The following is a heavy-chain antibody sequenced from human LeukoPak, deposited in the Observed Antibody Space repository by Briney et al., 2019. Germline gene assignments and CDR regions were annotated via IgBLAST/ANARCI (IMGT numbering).Heavy chain of an antibody. Sequence: PSETLSLTCTVSGGSISSSSYYWGWIRQPPGKGLEWIGYIYHSGSTYYNPSLKSRVTISLDRSKNQFSLKLSSVTAADTAVYYCARVDGRFDPWGQGTLVTVSS. CDR3: ARVDGRFDP. D-gene: IGHD4-17*01. CDR1: GGSISSSSYY. CDR2: IYHSGST. V-gene: IGHV4-39*07. J-gene: IGHJ5*02.